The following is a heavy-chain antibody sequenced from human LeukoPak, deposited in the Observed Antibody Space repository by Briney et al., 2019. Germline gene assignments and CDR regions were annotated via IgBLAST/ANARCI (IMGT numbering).Heavy chain of an antibody. CDR2: ISAYNGNT. V-gene: IGHV1-18*01. J-gene: IGHJ3*02. CDR3: ARGLCTSCPDDSFDI. CDR1: GYTFTSYG. Sequence: ASVKVSCKASGYTFTSYGISWVRQAPGQGLEWMGWISAYNGNTNYAQKLQGRVTMTTDTSTSTAYMELRSLRSDDTAVYYCARGLCTSCPDDSFDIWGQGTIVTVSS. D-gene: IGHD2-2*01.